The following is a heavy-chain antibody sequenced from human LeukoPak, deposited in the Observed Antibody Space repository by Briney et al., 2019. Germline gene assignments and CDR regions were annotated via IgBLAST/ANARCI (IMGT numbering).Heavy chain of an antibody. CDR1: GGSISSSSYY. D-gene: IGHD3-3*01. Sequence: PSETLSLTCTVSGGSISSSSYYWSWIRQPPGKGLEWIGYIYYSGSTNYSPSLKSRVTVSVDTSKNQFSLKLSSVTAADTAVYYCARAFLDFGGGYYRPGFAFDIWGQGTMVTVSS. J-gene: IGHJ3*02. V-gene: IGHV4-61*01. CDR2: IYYSGST. CDR3: ARAFLDFGGGYYRPGFAFDI.